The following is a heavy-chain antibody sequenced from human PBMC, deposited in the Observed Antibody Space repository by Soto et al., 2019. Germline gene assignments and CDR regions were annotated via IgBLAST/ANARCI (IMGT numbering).Heavy chain of an antibody. Sequence: XETLSRPCTVSGASISGCYWSSIRKSAGKGGEWLGRISATGTTDYNPSLKSRVMMSVDTSKKQYSLKLRSVTAADTAVYYCVRDGTKTLRAWFHSWGQGISVTVSS. CDR1: GASISGCY. CDR3: VRDGTKTLRAWFHS. J-gene: IGHJ5*01. D-gene: IGHD1-1*01. CDR2: ISATGTT. V-gene: IGHV4-4*07.